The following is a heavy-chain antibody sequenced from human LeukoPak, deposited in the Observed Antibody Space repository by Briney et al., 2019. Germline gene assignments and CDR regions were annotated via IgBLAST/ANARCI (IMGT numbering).Heavy chain of an antibody. CDR2: IIPSFSIV. CDR3: ASGGQPGYYYYYMDV. V-gene: IGHV1-69*02. J-gene: IGHJ6*03. CDR1: GGTFSSYT. Sequence: SVKVSCKASGGTFSSYTISWVRQAPGQGLEWMGTIIPSFSIVNYAQKFQGRVTITTDESTSTAYMELSSLRSEDTAVYYCASGGQPGYYYYYMDVWGKGTTVTVSS. D-gene: IGHD3-10*01.